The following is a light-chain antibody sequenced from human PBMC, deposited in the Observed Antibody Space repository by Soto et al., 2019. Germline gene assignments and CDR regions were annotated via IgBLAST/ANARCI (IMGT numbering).Light chain of an antibody. J-gene: IGKJ1*01. CDR2: RSS. CDR3: QQYCIYAT. V-gene: IGKV1-5*03. CDR1: QTISNY. Sequence: DIQMTQSPSTLSASVGDRVTITCRASQTISNYLTWYQQRPGKAPKLLIYRSSILQNGVPSRFSGSGSGTESPITISSLQPDVSATYYCQQYCIYATFGQGTRVEI.